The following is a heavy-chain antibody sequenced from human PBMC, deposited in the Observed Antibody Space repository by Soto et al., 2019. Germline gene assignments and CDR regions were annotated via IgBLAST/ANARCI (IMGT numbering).Heavy chain of an antibody. CDR3: ARVVGSGRYYKQYKWFDP. V-gene: IGHV1-18*01. J-gene: IGHJ5*02. CDR1: GYTFNSYG. Sequence: ASVKVSCKASGYTFNSYGISWVRQAPGQGLEWMGWISAYNGNTNYAQKLQGRVTMTTETYTSTAYMELRSLRSDDTAVEYCARVVGSGRYYKQYKWFDPWGQGTLVTVSS. CDR2: ISAYNGNT. D-gene: IGHD3-10*01.